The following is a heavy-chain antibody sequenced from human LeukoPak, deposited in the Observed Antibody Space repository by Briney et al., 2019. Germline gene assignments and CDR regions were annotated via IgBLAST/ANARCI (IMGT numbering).Heavy chain of an antibody. J-gene: IGHJ4*02. D-gene: IGHD6-6*01. V-gene: IGHV4-34*01. CDR2: IHPSGSP. Sequence: SETLSLTCAIYDASFSGYYWSWNRQPPGKGLEWIGEIHPSGSPSYNPSLESRTIISVDASKNQFSLILNSVTAADTAVYYCARQPYSSSSWYYFDYWGQGTLVTVSS. CDR1: DASFSGYY. CDR3: ARQPYSSSSWYYFDY.